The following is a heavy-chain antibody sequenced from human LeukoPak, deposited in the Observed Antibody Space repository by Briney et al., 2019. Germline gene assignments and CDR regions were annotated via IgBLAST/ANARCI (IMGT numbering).Heavy chain of an antibody. J-gene: IGHJ3*02. CDR1: GGSISSSY. V-gene: IGHV4-59*01. CDR2: AYYSGST. Sequence: SGTLSLTCAVSGGSISSSYWSWIRQPPGKGLEWIGYAYYSGSTKYNPSLKSRVTISVDTSKNQFSLKLSSVTAADTAVYYCARDSPDYGDYPDAFDIWGQGTMVTVSS. CDR3: ARDSPDYGDYPDAFDI. D-gene: IGHD4-17*01.